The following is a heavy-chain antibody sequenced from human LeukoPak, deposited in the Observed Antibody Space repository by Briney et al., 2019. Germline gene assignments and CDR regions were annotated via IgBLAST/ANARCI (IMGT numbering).Heavy chain of an antibody. D-gene: IGHD2-15*01. CDR3: ARDWSPGGSKNAFDI. V-gene: IGHV1-2*04. Sequence: ASVKVSCKASGYTFTGYYMHWVRQAPGQGLERMGWVNPKNGDTNHAQKFRGWVTVTRDTSISTAYMELSRLTSDDTAVYYCARDWSPGGSKNAFDIWGQGTMVTVSS. CDR1: GYTFTGYY. CDR2: VNPKNGDT. J-gene: IGHJ3*02.